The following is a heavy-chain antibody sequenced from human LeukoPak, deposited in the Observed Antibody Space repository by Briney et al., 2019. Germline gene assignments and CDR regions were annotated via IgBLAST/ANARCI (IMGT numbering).Heavy chain of an antibody. J-gene: IGHJ4*02. D-gene: IGHD3-22*01. CDR1: GGSFSSSHYF. CDR2: IYYSGST. V-gene: IGHV4-39*07. Sequence: SSETLSLTCSVSGGSFSSSHYFWVWIRQPPGKGLEWIGRIYYSGSTYYNPSLKSRVTISVDTSKNQFSLKLSSVTAADTAVYYCARTFFYDSSGYSHFDFWGQGTLVTVSS. CDR3: ARTFFYDSSGYSHFDF.